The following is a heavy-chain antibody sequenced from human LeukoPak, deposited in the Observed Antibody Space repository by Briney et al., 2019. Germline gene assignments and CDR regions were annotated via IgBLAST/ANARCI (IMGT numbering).Heavy chain of an antibody. J-gene: IGHJ4*02. CDR2: ISVASIT. Sequence: GGSLRLSCEASGLAFSSYAMSWVRQPPGKGLEWVSTISVASITFYADSVKGRFTISRDNSRNTVYLQMTSLRADDTAVYYCADYGVSGVRNNFYWGLGTLVTVSS. D-gene: IGHD3-3*01. V-gene: IGHV3-23*01. CDR1: GLAFSSYA. CDR3: ADYGVSGVRNNFY.